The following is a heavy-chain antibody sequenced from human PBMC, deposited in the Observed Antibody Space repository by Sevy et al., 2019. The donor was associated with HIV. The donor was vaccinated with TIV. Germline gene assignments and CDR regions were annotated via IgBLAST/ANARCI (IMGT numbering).Heavy chain of an antibody. CDR2: ISAYNGNT. Sequence: ASVKVSCKASGYTFTSYGISWVRQAPGQGLEWMGWISAYNGNTNYAQKLQGRVTMTTDTSTSTAYMELRSLGSDDTAVYYCARDRTRGNYDFWSGPRGWFDPWGQGTLVTVSS. V-gene: IGHV1-18*01. J-gene: IGHJ5*02. CDR3: ARDRTRGNYDFWSGPRGWFDP. D-gene: IGHD3-3*01. CDR1: GYTFTSYG.